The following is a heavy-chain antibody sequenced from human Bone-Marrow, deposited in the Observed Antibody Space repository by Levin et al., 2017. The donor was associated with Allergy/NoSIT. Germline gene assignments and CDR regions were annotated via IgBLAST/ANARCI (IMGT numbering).Heavy chain of an antibody. D-gene: IGHD3-10*01. CDR3: AQQQVAMVRGPATWYYFYGMDV. Sequence: ASVKVSCKASGGSFSSYGISWVRQAPGQGLEWIGGIVPIYGTLKYAQKFQGRIAMTADASRTTAYLELGSLRSDDTAVYYWAQQQVAMVRGPATWYYFYGMDVWGQGTTVTVSS. V-gene: IGHV1-69*13. CDR1: GGSFSSYG. CDR2: IVPIYGTL. J-gene: IGHJ6*02.